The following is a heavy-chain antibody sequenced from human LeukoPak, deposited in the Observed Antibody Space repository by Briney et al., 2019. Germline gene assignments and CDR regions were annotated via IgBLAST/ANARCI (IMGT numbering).Heavy chain of an antibody. Sequence: PGRSLRLSCAPSGFTLCSYDVHCVRQAPGGGGEWVALISYDGINKYYTDSVKGRFTISRDNSKKTLYLQMNRLRAEDTAVYYCARDRGFDGGTYYDFWSGYNRYYYYGMDVWGQGTTVTVSS. V-gene: IGHV3-30-3*01. CDR3: ARDRGFDGGTYYDFWSGYNRYYYYGMDV. CDR2: ISYDGINK. CDR1: GFTLCSYD. D-gene: IGHD3-3*01. J-gene: IGHJ6*02.